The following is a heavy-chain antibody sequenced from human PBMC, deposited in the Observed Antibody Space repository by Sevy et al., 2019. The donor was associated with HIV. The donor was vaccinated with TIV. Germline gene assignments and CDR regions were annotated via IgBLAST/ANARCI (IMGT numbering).Heavy chain of an antibody. V-gene: IGHV3-13*01. CDR1: GFTFSTYD. Sequence: GGSLRLSRVASGFTFSTYDMHWVRQVTGKGLEWVSGIGTLTDTYYPDSVKGRFIISRENAKNSLYLQMNSLRAGDTAVYYCARACAAAGGKSGPIDAFDIWGQGTLVTVSS. CDR2: IGTLTDT. CDR3: ARACAAAGGKSGPIDAFDI. J-gene: IGHJ3*02. D-gene: IGHD6-13*01.